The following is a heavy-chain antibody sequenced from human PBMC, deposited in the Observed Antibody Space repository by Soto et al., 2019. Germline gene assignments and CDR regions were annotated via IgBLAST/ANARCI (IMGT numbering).Heavy chain of an antibody. CDR3: ARVSGYYYGMDV. J-gene: IGHJ6*02. V-gene: IGHV3-21*02. Sequence: EVQLVESGGDLVKPGGSLRLSCAASGFTFSTYTMNWVRQAPGKGLEWVSSITSSSGYIYYADSVKGRFTISRDNAENSLYLQMNSLRAEDTAVYYCARVSGYYYGMDVWGQGTTVTVSS. CDR1: GFTFSTYT. CDR2: ITSSSGYI. D-gene: IGHD3-10*01.